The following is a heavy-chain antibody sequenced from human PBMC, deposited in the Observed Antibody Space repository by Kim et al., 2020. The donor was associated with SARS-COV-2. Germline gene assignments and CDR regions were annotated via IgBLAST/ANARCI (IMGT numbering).Heavy chain of an antibody. CDR3: ASAKGAAAGTDY. D-gene: IGHD6-13*01. Sequence: NYHPSLKSRVTISVDKSKNQFSLKLSSVTAADTAVYYCASAKGAAAGTDYWGQGTLVTVSS. V-gene: IGHV4-4*02. J-gene: IGHJ4*02.